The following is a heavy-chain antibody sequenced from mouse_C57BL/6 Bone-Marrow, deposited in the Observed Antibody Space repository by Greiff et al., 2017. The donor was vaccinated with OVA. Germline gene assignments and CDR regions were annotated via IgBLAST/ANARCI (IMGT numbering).Heavy chain of an antibody. J-gene: IGHJ2*01. CDR3: AVITTVVENFDY. Sequence: VQLQQPGTELVKPGASVKLSCKASGYTFTSHWMHWVKQRPGQGLEWIGNINPSNGGTNYNEKFKSKATLTVDKSSSTAYMQLSILTSEDSAVYYCAVITTVVENFDYWGQGTTLTVSS. D-gene: IGHD1-1*01. V-gene: IGHV1-53*01. CDR1: GYTFTSHW. CDR2: INPSNGGT.